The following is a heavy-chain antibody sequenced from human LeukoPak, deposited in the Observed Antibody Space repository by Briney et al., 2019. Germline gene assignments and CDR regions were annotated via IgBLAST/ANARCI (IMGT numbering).Heavy chain of an antibody. Sequence: GGSLRLSCAVSGFTVGSSHMSWVRQAPGKGLEWVSVLYSGGNTFYEDSVKGRFTISRDNSKNTLYLQMNSLRAEDTAVYYCATQNWGSRAFDYWGQGTLVTVSS. V-gene: IGHV3-66*01. J-gene: IGHJ4*02. CDR3: ATQNWGSRAFDY. D-gene: IGHD7-27*01. CDR2: LYSGGNT. CDR1: GFTVGSSH.